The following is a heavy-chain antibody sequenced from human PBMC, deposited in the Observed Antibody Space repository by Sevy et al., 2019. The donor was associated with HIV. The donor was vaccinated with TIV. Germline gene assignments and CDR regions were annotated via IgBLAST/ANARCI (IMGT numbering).Heavy chain of an antibody. CDR3: ATTKDYYDSSGSPFDF. CDR2: FDPEDGER. J-gene: IGHJ4*02. D-gene: IGHD3-22*01. V-gene: IGHV1-24*01. CDR1: GYTLTQLS. Sequence: ASVKVSCKVSGYTLTQLSMHWVRQAPGKGLEWMGSFDPEDGERIYAQKFQGRVTMTEETSTETAYMELRILRSEDTAVYYCATTKDYYDSSGSPFDFWGQRTLVTVSS.